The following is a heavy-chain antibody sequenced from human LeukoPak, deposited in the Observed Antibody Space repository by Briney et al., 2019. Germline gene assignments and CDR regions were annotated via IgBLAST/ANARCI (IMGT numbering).Heavy chain of an antibody. CDR1: GFTFSSYA. J-gene: IGHJ4*02. V-gene: IGHV4-59*08. Sequence: GSLRLSCAASGFTFSSYAMSWVRQAPGKGLEWIGYIYYSGSTNYNPSLKSRVTISVDTSKNQFSLKLSSVTAADTAVYYCARSEDFWSGVDYWGQGTLVTVSS. D-gene: IGHD3-3*01. CDR3: ARSEDFWSGVDY. CDR2: IYYSGST.